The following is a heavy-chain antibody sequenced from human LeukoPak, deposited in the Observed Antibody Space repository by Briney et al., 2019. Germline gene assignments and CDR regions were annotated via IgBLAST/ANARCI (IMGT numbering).Heavy chain of an antibody. CDR3: AAGYGSSPTWFAP. CDR2: IYPGDSDT. D-gene: IGHD6-13*01. Sequence: GESLKISCKGFGYSFSNYWIGWVRQMSGKGLEWMGIIYPGDSDTRYRPSFQGQVTMTADRSISTAYLQWSSLKASDTAMYYCAAGYGSSPTWFAPWGQGTLVTVSS. V-gene: IGHV5-51*01. J-gene: IGHJ5*02. CDR1: GYSFSNYW.